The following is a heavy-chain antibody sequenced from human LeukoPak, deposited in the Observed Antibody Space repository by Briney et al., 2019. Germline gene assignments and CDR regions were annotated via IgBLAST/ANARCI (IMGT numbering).Heavy chain of an antibody. V-gene: IGHV3-23*01. CDR1: GFTFSNAW. J-gene: IGHJ3*02. CDR2: ISGSGGST. Sequence: GGSLRLSCAAAGFTFSNAWMSWVRQAPGKGLEWVSIISGSGGSTYYADSVKGRFTISRDNSKNTLYLQMNSLRAEDTAVYYCAKELTYYYDSSGYPEDAFDIWGQGTMVTVSS. D-gene: IGHD3-22*01. CDR3: AKELTYYYDSSGYPEDAFDI.